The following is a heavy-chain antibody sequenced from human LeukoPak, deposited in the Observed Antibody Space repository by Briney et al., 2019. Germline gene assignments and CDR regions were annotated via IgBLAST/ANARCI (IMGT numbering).Heavy chain of an antibody. D-gene: IGHD2-15*01. V-gene: IGHV3-33*03. J-gene: IGHJ4*02. Sequence: GRSLRLSCVVSGFTLSHYGMHWVRQAPGKGLEWVAVIWHGGSDKYYADSVKGRFTISRDHSKNTLFLEMNSLRAEDTAVYYCATKTGHCSGGSCYDYWGQGTLVTVSS. CDR3: ATKTGHCSGGSCYDY. CDR1: GFTLSHYG. CDR2: IWHGGSDK.